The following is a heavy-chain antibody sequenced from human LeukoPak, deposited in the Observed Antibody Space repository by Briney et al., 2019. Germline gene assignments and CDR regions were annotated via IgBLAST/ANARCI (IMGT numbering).Heavy chain of an antibody. CDR3: AKAPVTSCRGAFCYPFDY. CDR2: ISCSSSYI. Sequence: GGSLRLSCAASGFTFSSYSMNWLRQAPGKGLEWVSSISCSSSYIYYAVSVKGRFTIYRDNAKNSLYLQMNSLRDEDTAVYYCAKAPVTSCRGAFCYPFDYWGQGTLVTVSS. CDR1: GFTFSSYS. J-gene: IGHJ4*02. D-gene: IGHD2-15*01. V-gene: IGHV3-21*01.